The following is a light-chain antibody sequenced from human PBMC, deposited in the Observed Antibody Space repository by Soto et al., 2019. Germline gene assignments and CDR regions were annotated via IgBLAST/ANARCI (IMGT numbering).Light chain of an antibody. CDR3: QQHSHWPPWT. CDR2: LAS. CDR1: QAVNTR. Sequence: EIVLTQSPATLSSFPGDRVTLSCRASQAVNTRLAWYQHRPGQAPRLLIYLASNRAAGVPARFSGSGSGTDFTLTISDVEPEDFAVYYCQQHSHWPPWTFGQGTRVEIQ. V-gene: IGKV3-11*01. J-gene: IGKJ1*01.